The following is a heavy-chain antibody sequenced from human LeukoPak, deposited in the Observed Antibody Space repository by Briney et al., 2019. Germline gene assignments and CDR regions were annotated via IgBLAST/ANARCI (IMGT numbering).Heavy chain of an antibody. J-gene: IGHJ3*02. CDR3: ARLNPRRDGYNARFDAFDI. Sequence: ASVKVSCKASGYTFTGYYMHWVRQAPGQGLEWMGWINPNSGGTNYAQKFQGRVTMTRDTSIGTAYMELSRLRSDDTAVYYCARLNPRRDGYNARFDAFDIWGQGTMVTVSS. CDR1: GYTFTGYY. CDR2: INPNSGGT. D-gene: IGHD5-24*01. V-gene: IGHV1-2*02.